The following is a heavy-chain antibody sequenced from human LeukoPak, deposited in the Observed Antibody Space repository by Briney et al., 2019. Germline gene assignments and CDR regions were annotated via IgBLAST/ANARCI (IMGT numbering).Heavy chain of an antibody. V-gene: IGHV1-69*13. J-gene: IGHJ6*03. CDR1: GGTFSSYA. CDR3: ASLLYHWNYAVGTYYYSMDV. D-gene: IGHD1-7*01. Sequence: ASVKVSCKASGGTFSSYAISWVRQAPGQGLEGRGGIIPICGTANYAQEFQRRDTITADESKSTAYMELSSLRSEDTAVSYCASLLYHWNYAVGTYYYSMDVWGKGTTVTVSS. CDR2: IIPICGTA.